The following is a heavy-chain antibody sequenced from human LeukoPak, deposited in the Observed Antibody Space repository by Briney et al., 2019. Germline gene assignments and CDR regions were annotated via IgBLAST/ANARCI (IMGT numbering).Heavy chain of an antibody. CDR2: IYYSGST. CDR1: GGSISSSSYY. D-gene: IGHD3-16*02. Sequence: PSETLSLTCTVSGGSISSSSYYWSWIRQPPGKGLEWIGYIYYSGSTNYNPSLKSRVTISVDTSKNQFSLKLSSVTAADTAVYYCARTFTYYDYVWGSYRYYYYMDVWGKGTTVTISS. CDR3: ARTFTYYDYVWGSYRYYYYMDV. V-gene: IGHV4-61*01. J-gene: IGHJ6*03.